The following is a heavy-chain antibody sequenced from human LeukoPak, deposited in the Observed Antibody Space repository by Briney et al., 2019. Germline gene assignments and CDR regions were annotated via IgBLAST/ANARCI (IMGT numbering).Heavy chain of an antibody. Sequence: HAGGSLRLSCAASGFTFSSYAMSWVRQAPGKGLEWVSAISGSGGSTYYADSVKGRFTISRDNSKNTLYLQMNSLRAEDTAVYYCAKEGPHPLSGWYLTYYFDYWGQGTLVTVSS. CDR1: GFTFSSYA. J-gene: IGHJ4*02. CDR3: AKEGPHPLSGWYLTYYFDY. V-gene: IGHV3-23*01. CDR2: ISGSGGST. D-gene: IGHD6-19*01.